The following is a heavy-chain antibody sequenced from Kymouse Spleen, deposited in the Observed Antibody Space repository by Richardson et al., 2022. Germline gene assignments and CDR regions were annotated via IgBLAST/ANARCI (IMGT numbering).Heavy chain of an antibody. CDR3: ARDGRITMVRGVPAHYYYGMDV. V-gene: IGHV4-34*01. D-gene: IGHD3-10*01. CDR1: GGSFSGYY. J-gene: IGHJ6*02. Sequence: QVQLQQWGAGLLKPSETLSLTCAVYGGSFSGYYWSWIRQPPGKGLEWIGEINHSGSTNYNPSLKSRVTISVDTSKNQFSLKLSSVTAADTAVYYCARDGRITMVRGVPAHYYYGMDVWGQGTTVTVSS. CDR2: INHSGST.